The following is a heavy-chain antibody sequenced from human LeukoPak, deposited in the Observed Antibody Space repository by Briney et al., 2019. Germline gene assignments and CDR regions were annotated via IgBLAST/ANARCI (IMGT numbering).Heavy chain of an antibody. D-gene: IGHD2-15*01. Sequence: SGGSLRLSCAASGFTFSSYAMSWVRQAPGKGLEWVSVISGSGVSTYYADSVKGRFTISRDNSKNTLYLQMNSLRADDTALYYCAKAQVHRTWELLLAFDYWGQGTLVTVSS. V-gene: IGHV3-23*01. CDR3: AKAQVHRTWELLLAFDY. CDR1: GFTFSSYA. CDR2: ISGSGVST. J-gene: IGHJ4*02.